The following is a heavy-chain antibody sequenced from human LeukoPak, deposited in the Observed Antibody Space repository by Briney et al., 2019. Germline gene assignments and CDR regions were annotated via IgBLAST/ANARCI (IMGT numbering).Heavy chain of an antibody. J-gene: IGHJ4*02. Sequence: SETLSLTCSVSGGSISNYYWSWIRQPPGKGLEWIGYIYYSGSTKYNPSLKSRLTISLDTSQNQFSLKLSSVTAADTAVYHCARGTVAWSGYFLDCWGQGTLVTVSS. D-gene: IGHD3-3*01. CDR2: IYYSGST. CDR3: ARGTVAWSGYFLDC. CDR1: GGSISNYY. V-gene: IGHV4-59*13.